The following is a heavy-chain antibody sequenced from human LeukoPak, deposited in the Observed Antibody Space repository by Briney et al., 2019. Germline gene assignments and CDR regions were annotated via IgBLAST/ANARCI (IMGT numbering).Heavy chain of an antibody. CDR3: ARHLWLGVFDY. D-gene: IGHD6-19*01. CDR2: IYYSGST. V-gene: IGHV4-59*08. CDR1: GGSLSSYY. Sequence: SETLSLTCTVSGGSLSSYYWSWIRQPPGKGLEWIGYIYYSGSTNYNPSLKSRVTISVDTSKNQFSLKLSSVTAADTAVYYCARHLWLGVFDYWGQGTLVTVSS. J-gene: IGHJ4*02.